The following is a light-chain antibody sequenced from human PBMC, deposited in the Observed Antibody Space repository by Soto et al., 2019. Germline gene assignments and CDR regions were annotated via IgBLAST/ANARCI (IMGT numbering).Light chain of an antibody. CDR2: DAT. J-gene: IGKJ2*01. CDR1: QSVSGY. Sequence: EVLLTQSPVTLSLSPGERATLSCRASQSVSGYLSWYEQKPGQATRLLVFDATNRANGIQSRFSGSGSVTDFTLTIISLEPEDVAGYYRQQRHSVPPYNVGQGTKLEIK. V-gene: IGKV3-11*01. CDR3: QQRHSVPPYN.